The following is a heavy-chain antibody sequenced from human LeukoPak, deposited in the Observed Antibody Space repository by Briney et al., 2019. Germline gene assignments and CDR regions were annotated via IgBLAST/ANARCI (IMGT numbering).Heavy chain of an antibody. J-gene: IGHJ4*02. CDR3: ATGSRGDF. Sequence: PGGSLRLSCAASGFTFSDAWMTWLRQAPGKGLEWIGLIKRKSDGGTTQYAAPMKGRFTISRDDSKDTLYLRMDSLKTEDTAVYYCATGSRGDFWGQGTLVTVSS. V-gene: IGHV3-15*01. CDR1: GFTFSDAW. D-gene: IGHD2-2*01. CDR2: IKRKSDGGTT.